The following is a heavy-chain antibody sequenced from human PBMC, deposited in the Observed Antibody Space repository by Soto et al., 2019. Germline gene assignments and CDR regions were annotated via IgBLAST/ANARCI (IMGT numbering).Heavy chain of an antibody. CDR3: AAGYSTGLDAFDI. D-gene: IGHD2-8*02. J-gene: IGHJ3*02. V-gene: IGHV5-51*01. CDR2: IFPGDSDT. CDR1: GYNFAHFW. Sequence: GESLKLSCKGSGYNFAHFWIGWVRQMPGKGLEWMGMIFPGDSDTKNSPSLEGQITMSVDKSDSSAYLQWRSLKASDTAIYYCAAGYSTGLDAFDIWGQGTMVTVSS.